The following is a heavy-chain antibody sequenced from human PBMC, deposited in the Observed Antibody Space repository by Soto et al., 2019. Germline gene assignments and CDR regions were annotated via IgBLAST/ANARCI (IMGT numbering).Heavy chain of an antibody. J-gene: IGHJ4*02. V-gene: IGHV3-30-3*01. CDR1: GFTFSSYA. CDR3: GYGYTSIEY. CDR2: ISYDGSNK. Sequence: PGGSLRLSCAASGFTFSSYAMHWVRQAPGKGLEWVAVISYDGSNKYYADSVKGRFTISRDNSKNTLYLQMNSLRAEDTAVYYCGYGYTSIEYWGQGAPVTVSS. D-gene: IGHD5-18*01.